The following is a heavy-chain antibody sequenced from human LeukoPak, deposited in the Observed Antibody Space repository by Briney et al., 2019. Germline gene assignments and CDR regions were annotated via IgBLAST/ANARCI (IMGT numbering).Heavy chain of an antibody. D-gene: IGHD6-13*01. V-gene: IGHV3-30*02. CDR3: AKDLGRIAAAGTFDY. J-gene: IGHJ4*02. Sequence: GGSLRLSCAASGFTFSSYAMSWVRQAPGKGLEWVALIRYDGTNQYYADSVKGRFTISRETSRNTLYLQMNSLRDEDTAVYYCAKDLGRIAAAGTFDYWGQGALVTVSS. CDR2: IRYDGTNQ. CDR1: GFTFSSYA.